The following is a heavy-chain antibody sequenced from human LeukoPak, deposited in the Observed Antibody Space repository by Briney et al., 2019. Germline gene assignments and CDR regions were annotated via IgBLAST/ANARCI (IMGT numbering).Heavy chain of an antibody. V-gene: IGHV3-33*01. J-gene: IGHJ6*03. CDR2: IYSDGVNK. CDR3: ARRRAGVFEGYMDV. Sequence: PGGSLRLSCAASGFTLGNHGMHWVRQAPGKGLEWVAIIYSDGVNKYCAESMKGRFTISRDTSKNTLFLEMERLRTEDTAVYYCARRRAGVFEGYMDVWGKGTTVTVSS. CDR1: GFTLGNHG. D-gene: IGHD2-8*01.